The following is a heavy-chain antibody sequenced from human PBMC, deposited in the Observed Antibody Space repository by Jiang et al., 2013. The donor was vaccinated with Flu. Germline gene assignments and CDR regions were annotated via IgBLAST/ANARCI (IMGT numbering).Heavy chain of an antibody. J-gene: IGHJ6*02. D-gene: IGHD4-17*01. CDR1: GDSVSSNSAA. CDR2: TYYRSKWYN. Sequence: SQTLSLTCAISGDSVSSNSAAWNWIRQSPSRGLEWLGRTYYRSKWYNDYAVSVKSRITINPDTSKNQFSLQLNSVTPEDTTVYYCARDRERWDYGDFGGGYYYYYGMDVWGQGTTVTVSS. V-gene: IGHV6-1*01. CDR3: ARDRERWDYGDFGGGYYYYYGMDV.